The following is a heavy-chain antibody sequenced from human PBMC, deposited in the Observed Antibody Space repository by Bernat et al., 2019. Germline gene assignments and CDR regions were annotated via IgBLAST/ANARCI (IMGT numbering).Heavy chain of an antibody. CDR1: GFTFSNYA. Sequence: EVQLLESGGGLVQPGGSLRLSCVASGFTFSNYAMSWVRQVPGKGLEWVSDISDRGNGAHYADSVKGRFTISRDNSKNTLYVQMNSLRVEDTAVYYCVREGSDILTGDYYGMDVWGQGTTVTVSS. CDR2: ISDRGNGA. CDR3: VREGSDILTGDYYGMDV. D-gene: IGHD3-9*01. J-gene: IGHJ6*02. V-gene: IGHV3-23*01.